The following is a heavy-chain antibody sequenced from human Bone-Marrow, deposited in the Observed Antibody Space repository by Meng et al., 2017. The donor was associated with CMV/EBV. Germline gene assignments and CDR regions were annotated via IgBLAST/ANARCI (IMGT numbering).Heavy chain of an antibody. CDR2: ISYDGSNE. CDR1: SFTFSSYA. D-gene: IGHD1-1*01. J-gene: IGHJ4*02. V-gene: IGHV3-30*04. Sequence: GGSLRLSCAASSFTFSSYAMHWVRQAPGKGLEWVAVISYDGSNEYYADSVKGRFTISRDNSKNTLYLQMNSLRAEDTAVHYCARAHVRTDYFDYWGQGTLVTVSS. CDR3: ARAHVRTDYFDY.